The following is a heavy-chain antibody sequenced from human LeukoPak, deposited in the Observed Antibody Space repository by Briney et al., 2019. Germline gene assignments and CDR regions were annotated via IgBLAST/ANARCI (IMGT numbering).Heavy chain of an antibody. CDR3: ARQTFGALYFDS. D-gene: IGHD3-10*01. Sequence: PSETLSLTCTVSGYSISSGYYWNWIRQPAVKGLEWMGRVYNSGSTNYNPSLKSRVTISTDMSKNQFSLKLSSVTAADTAVYYCARQTFGALYFDSWGQGTLVTVSS. CDR1: GYSISSGYY. V-gene: IGHV4-38-2*02. CDR2: VYNSGST. J-gene: IGHJ4*02.